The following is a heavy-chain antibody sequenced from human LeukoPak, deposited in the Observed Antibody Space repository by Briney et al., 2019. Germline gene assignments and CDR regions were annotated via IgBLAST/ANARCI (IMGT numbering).Heavy chain of an antibody. V-gene: IGHV5-51*01. Sequence: GESLKISCKGSGYSFTSYWIAWVRQMPGKGLEWMGIIYPGDSDTRYSPSFQGQVTISADESISTAYLQWSSLKASDTAMYYCARQGITMVRGVTITGFDYWGQGTLVTVSS. CDR3: ARQGITMVRGVTITGFDY. J-gene: IGHJ4*02. CDR2: IYPGDSDT. D-gene: IGHD3-10*01. CDR1: GYSFTSYW.